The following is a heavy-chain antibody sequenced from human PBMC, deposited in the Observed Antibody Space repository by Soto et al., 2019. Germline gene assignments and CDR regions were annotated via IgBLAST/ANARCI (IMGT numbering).Heavy chain of an antibody. CDR3: AKDDRDFWSGYYRHYFDY. CDR2: ISGSGVRT. D-gene: IGHD3-3*01. J-gene: IGHJ4*02. V-gene: IGHV3-23*01. CDR1: GFTFSNFA. Sequence: GGSLRLSCAASGFTFSNFAMTWVRQAPGKGLEWVSTISGSGVRTYHADSVKGRFTISRDNSKNTLYLQMNSLRAEDTALYYCAKDDRDFWSGYYRHYFDYWGQGALVTVSS.